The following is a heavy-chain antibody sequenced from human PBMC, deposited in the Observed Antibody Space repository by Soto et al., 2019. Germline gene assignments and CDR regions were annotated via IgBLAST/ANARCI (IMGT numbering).Heavy chain of an antibody. Sequence: SDSLSLTHSISGRTISSSSYYWGRTSHPPGKGLEWIGSIYYSGSTYYNPSLKSRVTISVDTSKNQFSLKLSSVTAADTAVYYCARRLYYDSSGFEGGGMDVWGQGTTVT. CDR2: IYYSGST. D-gene: IGHD3-22*01. V-gene: IGHV4-39*01. CDR3: ARRLYYDSSGFEGGGMDV. J-gene: IGHJ6*02. CDR1: GRTISSSSYY.